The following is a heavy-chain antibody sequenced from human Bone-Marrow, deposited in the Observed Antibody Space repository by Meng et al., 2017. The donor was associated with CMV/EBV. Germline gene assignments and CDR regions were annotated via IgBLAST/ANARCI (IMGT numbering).Heavy chain of an antibody. Sequence: KVSCKGSGYSFTSYWIGWVRQMPGKGLEWMGIIYPGDSDTRYSPSFQGQVTISADKSISTAYLQWSSLKASDTAMYYCATTGTTGYYGMDVWGQGTKVTVSS. CDR3: ATTGTTGYYGMDV. D-gene: IGHD1-7*01. CDR2: IYPGDSDT. V-gene: IGHV5-51*01. CDR1: GYSFTSYW. J-gene: IGHJ6*02.